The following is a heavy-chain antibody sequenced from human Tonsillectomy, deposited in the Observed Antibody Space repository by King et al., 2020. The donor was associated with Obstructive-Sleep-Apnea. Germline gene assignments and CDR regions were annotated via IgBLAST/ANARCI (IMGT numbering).Heavy chain of an antibody. CDR3: TRHYDILTGYYNSWGY. V-gene: IGHV3-49*03. CDR2: IRSKAYGGTT. D-gene: IGHD3-9*01. Sequence: VQLVESGGGLVQPGRSLRLSCTASGFTFGDYAMSWFRQAPGKGLEWVGFIRSKAYGGTTEYAASVKGRFTISRDDSKSIAYLQMNSLKTEDTAVYYCTRHYDILTGYYNSWGYWGQGTLVTVSS. J-gene: IGHJ4*02. CDR1: GFTFGDYA.